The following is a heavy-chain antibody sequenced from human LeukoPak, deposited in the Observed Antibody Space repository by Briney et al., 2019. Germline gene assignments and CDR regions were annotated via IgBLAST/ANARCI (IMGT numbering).Heavy chain of an antibody. CDR3: ARAYTSWSFDY. CDR2: MYYRGSS. Sequence: SETLSLTCTVSGXSISSSSYYWGWIRQPPGKGLEWIGSMYYRGSSLYSPSLRSRVTISVDTSENQFSLKLSSVTAADTAVYYCARAYTSWSFDYWGQGSLVTVSS. J-gene: IGHJ4*02. CDR1: GXSISSSSYY. D-gene: IGHD2-2*02. V-gene: IGHV4-39*07.